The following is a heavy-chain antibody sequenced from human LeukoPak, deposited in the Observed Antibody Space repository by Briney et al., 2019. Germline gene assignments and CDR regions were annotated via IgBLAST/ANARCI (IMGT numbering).Heavy chain of an antibody. CDR1: GYSFTCYY. V-gene: IGHV1-2*02. CDR3: ARDYCSKTSCFDY. D-gene: IGHD2-2*01. Sequence: ASMKVSCKASGYSFTCYYIHWVRQAPGQGLEWMGWIKPNSGATKYAQKFQGRVTMTRDTSISTAYMELSRLRSDDTAVYYCARDYCSKTSCFDYWGQGTLVTVSS. CDR2: IKPNSGAT. J-gene: IGHJ4*02.